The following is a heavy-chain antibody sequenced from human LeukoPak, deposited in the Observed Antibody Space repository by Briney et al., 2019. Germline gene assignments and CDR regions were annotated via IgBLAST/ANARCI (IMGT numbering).Heavy chain of an antibody. CDR1: GFTFSNYA. CDR2: IKGGGGDP. V-gene: IGHV3-23*01. Sequence: GGSLRLSCAASGFTFSNYAMGWVRQAPGKGLEWVSSIKGGGGDPFYAESVSGRFTISRDNSKNTLYLQLNSLRAEDTAVYFCAKGGHDFNPFYCWGQGTLVTVSS. J-gene: IGHJ4*02. CDR3: AKGGHDFNPFYC. D-gene: IGHD2-21*02.